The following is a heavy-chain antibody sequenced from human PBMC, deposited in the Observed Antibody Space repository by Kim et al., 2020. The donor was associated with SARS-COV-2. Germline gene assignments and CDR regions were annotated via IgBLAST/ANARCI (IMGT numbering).Heavy chain of an antibody. Sequence: SVKVSCKASGGTFSSYAISWVRQAPGQGLEWMGGIIPIFGTANYAQKFQGRVTITADESTSTAYMELSSLRSEDTAVYYCARGGNGYNKQAFDYWGQGTLVTVSS. V-gene: IGHV1-69*13. CDR1: GGTFSSYA. J-gene: IGHJ4*02. CDR3: ARGGNGYNKQAFDY. CDR2: IIPIFGTA. D-gene: IGHD2-21*01.